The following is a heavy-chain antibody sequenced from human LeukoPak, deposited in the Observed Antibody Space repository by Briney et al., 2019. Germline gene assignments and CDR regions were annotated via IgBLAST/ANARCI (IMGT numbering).Heavy chain of an antibody. Sequence: SETLSLTCTVSGGSISSSYWSWIRQPPGKGLEWIGYIYYTGNTNYNPSLKSRVTISVDTSKKQFSLKLNSVTAADTAVHYCARQGSLGWRIDAFDIWGQGTLVTVSS. CDR1: GGSISSSY. CDR3: ARQGSLGWRIDAFDI. D-gene: IGHD6-19*01. J-gene: IGHJ3*02. CDR2: IYYTGNT. V-gene: IGHV4-59*08.